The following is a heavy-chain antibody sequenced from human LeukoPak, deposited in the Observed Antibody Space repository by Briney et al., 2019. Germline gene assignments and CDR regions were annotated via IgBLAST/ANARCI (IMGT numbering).Heavy chain of an antibody. CDR1: GFVVSDNY. Sequence: GGSLRLSCAASGFVVSDNYMSWVRQAPGQGLEWVSLIYTSGITKYTEPVKGRFTISRDNAKNTLYLQMNTLSAEDTPVYSCVGYYVGKFDYWGQGTLVTVSS. J-gene: IGHJ4*02. D-gene: IGHD4-23*01. CDR2: IYTSGIT. CDR3: VGYYVGKFDY. V-gene: IGHV3-66*02.